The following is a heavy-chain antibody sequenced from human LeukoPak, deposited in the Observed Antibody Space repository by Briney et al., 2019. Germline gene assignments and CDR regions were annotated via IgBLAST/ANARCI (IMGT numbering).Heavy chain of an antibody. CDR2: ISYDGSNK. CDR3: ARGSVVLLWFGERDWFDP. J-gene: IGHJ5*02. Sequence: GRSLRLSCAASGFTFSSYAMHWVRQAPGKGLEWVAVISYDGSNKYYADSVKGRFTISRDNSKNTLYLQMNSLRAEDTAVYYCARGSVVLLWFGERDWFDPWGQGTLVTVSS. V-gene: IGHV3-30*04. CDR1: GFTFSSYA. D-gene: IGHD3-10*01.